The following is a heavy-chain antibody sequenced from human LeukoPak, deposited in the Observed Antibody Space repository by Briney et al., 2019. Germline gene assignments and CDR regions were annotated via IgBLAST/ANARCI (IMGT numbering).Heavy chain of an antibody. J-gene: IGHJ4*02. Sequence: QPGGSLRLSCATSGFTLSSYWMHWVRQVPGKGLEWLSRINNDGVSTSYADSVKGRFTISRDNAKNTLYLRMNSLRAEDTAIYHCARKPLSGGYGGTIDYWGQGTLVTVSS. CDR1: GFTLSSYW. CDR2: INNDGVST. CDR3: ARKPLSGGYGGTIDY. D-gene: IGHD5-12*01. V-gene: IGHV3-74*01.